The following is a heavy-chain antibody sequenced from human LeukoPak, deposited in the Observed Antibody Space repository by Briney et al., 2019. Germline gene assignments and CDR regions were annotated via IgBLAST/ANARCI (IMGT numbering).Heavy chain of an antibody. CDR1: GGSFSGYY. CDR3: ARGPCDSSGYYKLYYFDY. J-gene: IGHJ4*02. Sequence: SETLSLTCAVYGGSFSGYYWSWIRQPPGKGLEWIGEINHSGSTNYNPSLKSRVTISVDTSKNQFSLKLSSVTAADTAVYYCARGPCDSSGYYKLYYFDYWGQGTLVTVSS. V-gene: IGHV4-34*01. CDR2: INHSGST. D-gene: IGHD3-22*01.